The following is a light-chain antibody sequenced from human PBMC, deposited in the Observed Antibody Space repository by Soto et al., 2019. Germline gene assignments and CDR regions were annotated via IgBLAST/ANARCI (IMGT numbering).Light chain of an antibody. CDR3: QQYVSSPLT. J-gene: IGKJ1*01. Sequence: EIVLTQSPRTLSLSPGESVTLSCRASQRVSSSYLAWYQQKPGQAPRLLIYGASSRATGIPDRFSGSGSGTDFTLTISRLEPEDFALYYCQQYVSSPLTFGQGTKVDIK. V-gene: IGKV3-20*01. CDR1: QRVSSSY. CDR2: GAS.